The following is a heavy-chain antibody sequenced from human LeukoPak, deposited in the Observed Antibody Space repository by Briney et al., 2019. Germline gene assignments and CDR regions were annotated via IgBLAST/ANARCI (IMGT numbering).Heavy chain of an antibody. CDR2: IYSGGST. Sequence: GGSLRLSCAAPGFTFSSYAMSWVRQAPGKGLEWASVIYSGGSTYYADSVKGRFTISRDNSKNTLYLQMNSLRAEDTAVYYCARVRVNPDYWGQGTLVTVSS. CDR1: GFTFSSYA. CDR3: ARVRVNPDY. V-gene: IGHV3-53*01. J-gene: IGHJ4*02. D-gene: IGHD3-22*01.